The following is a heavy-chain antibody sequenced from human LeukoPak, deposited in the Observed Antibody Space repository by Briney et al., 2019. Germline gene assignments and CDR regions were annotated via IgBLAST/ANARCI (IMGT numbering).Heavy chain of an antibody. V-gene: IGHV4-61*02. CDR2: FYTSGST. CDR3: TRHVSSGSPSYYFDY. D-gene: IGHD3-10*01. Sequence: PSQTLSLTCTVSGGSISSGTYYWSWIRQPAGKGLEWIGRFYTSGSTNYNPSLKSRVTISVDTSKNQFSLKLSSVTAADTAVFYCTRHVSSGSPSYYFDYWGQGTLVPVSS. J-gene: IGHJ4*02. CDR1: GGSISSGTYY.